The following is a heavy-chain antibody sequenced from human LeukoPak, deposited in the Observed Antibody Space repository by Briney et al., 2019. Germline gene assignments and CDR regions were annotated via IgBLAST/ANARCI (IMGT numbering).Heavy chain of an antibody. CDR1: GDSISTYF. Sequence: SETLSLTCSVSGDSISTYFWSWIRQPPGKGLEWIGNIHYSRRTNYNPSFKSRVTISVDTSKNQFSLKLSSVTAADTAIYYCARGARFYCSGGSCYSPFDYWGQGTLVTVSS. V-gene: IGHV4-59*08. CDR2: IHYSRRT. D-gene: IGHD2-15*01. CDR3: ARGARFYCSGGSCYSPFDY. J-gene: IGHJ4*02.